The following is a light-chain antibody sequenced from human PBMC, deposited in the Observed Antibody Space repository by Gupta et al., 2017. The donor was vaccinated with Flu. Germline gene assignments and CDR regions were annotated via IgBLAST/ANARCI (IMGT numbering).Light chain of an antibody. CDR3: MQALQTQLT. CDR2: LGS. J-gene: IGKJ4*01. Sequence: DIVMTQSPLSLPVTPGEPASISCRSSQSLLHSNGYNYLDWYLQEPGQSPQLLIYLGSNRASGVPDRFSGSGSGTDFTLKISRVEAEDVEVYYCMQALQTQLTFGGGTKVEIK. CDR1: QSLLHSNGYNY. V-gene: IGKV2-28*01.